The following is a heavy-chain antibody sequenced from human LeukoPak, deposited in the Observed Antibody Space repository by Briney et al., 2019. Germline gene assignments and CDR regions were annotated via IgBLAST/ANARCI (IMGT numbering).Heavy chain of an antibody. CDR1: GYTFTSYG. CDR3: ARDRGRMEIAAAVDY. D-gene: IGHD6-13*01. CDR2: ISAYNGNT. J-gene: IGHJ4*02. Sequence: ASVKVSCKASGYTFTSYGISWVRHAPGQGLEWMGWISAYNGNTNYAQKLQGRVTMTTDTSTSTAYMELRSLRSDDTAVYYCARDRGRMEIAAAVDYWGQGTLVTVSS. V-gene: IGHV1-18*01.